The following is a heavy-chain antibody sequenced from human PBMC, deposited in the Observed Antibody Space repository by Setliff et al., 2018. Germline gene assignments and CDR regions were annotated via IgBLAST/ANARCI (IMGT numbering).Heavy chain of an antibody. J-gene: IGHJ1*01. D-gene: IGHD3-3*01. V-gene: IGHV4-31*03. Sequence: PSETLSLTCTVSGGSISSGGYYWSWIRQHPGKGLEWIGYIYYSGGTYYNPSLKSRVTISVDTSKNQCSLKLSSVTAADTAVYYCARVQSNYDFWSGYYLPGYFQHWGQGTLVTVSS. CDR1: GGSISSGGYY. CDR3: ARVQSNYDFWSGYYLPGYFQH. CDR2: IYYSGGT.